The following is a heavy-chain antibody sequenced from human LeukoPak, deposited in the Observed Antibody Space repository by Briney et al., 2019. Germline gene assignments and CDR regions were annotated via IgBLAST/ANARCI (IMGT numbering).Heavy chain of an antibody. V-gene: IGHV4-59*08. J-gene: IGHJ4*02. CDR3: ARLEPYCGGDCSSALDY. Sequence: KTSETLSLTCTVSGGSISSYYWSWIRQPPGKGLEWIGYIYYSGSTNYNPSLKSRVTISVDTSKNQFSLKLSSVTAADTAVYYCARLEPYCGGDCSSALDYWGQGTLVTVSS. D-gene: IGHD2-21*02. CDR2: IYYSGST. CDR1: GGSISSYY.